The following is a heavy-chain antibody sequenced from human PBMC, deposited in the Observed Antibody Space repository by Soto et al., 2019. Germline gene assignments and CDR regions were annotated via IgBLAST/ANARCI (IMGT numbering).Heavy chain of an antibody. Sequence: PGGSLRLSCAASGFTFSNSWMNWVLQAPGKGLEWVGRIRSKTDGGTTDYAAPVKGRFIISRDDSKNTVFLQMNSLKTEDTAVYYCWDHNDNDWDYWGQGTLVTVSS. D-gene: IGHD3-3*01. CDR1: GFTFSNSW. CDR2: IRSKTDGGTT. CDR3: WDHNDNDWDY. V-gene: IGHV3-15*07. J-gene: IGHJ4*02.